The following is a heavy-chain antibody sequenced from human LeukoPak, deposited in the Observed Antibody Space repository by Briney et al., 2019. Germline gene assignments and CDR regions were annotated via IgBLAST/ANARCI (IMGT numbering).Heavy chain of an antibody. D-gene: IGHD2-21*01. Sequence: KPGGSLRLSCAASGFTFSDYYMSWIRQAPGKGLEWVSYISSSGSTIYYADSVKGRFTISRDNAKNSLYLQMNSLRAEDTAVYYCARAPDCGDCYGPAAFDIWGQGTMVTVSS. J-gene: IGHJ3*02. CDR2: ISSSGSTI. CDR3: ARAPDCGDCYGPAAFDI. CDR1: GFTFSDYY. V-gene: IGHV3-11*04.